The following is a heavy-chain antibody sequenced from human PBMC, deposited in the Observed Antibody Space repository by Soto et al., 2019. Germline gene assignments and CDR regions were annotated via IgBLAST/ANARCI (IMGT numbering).Heavy chain of an antibody. J-gene: IGHJ3*02. V-gene: IGHV3-30-3*01. CDR2: ISYDGSNK. CDR1: GFTFSSYA. D-gene: IGHD3-3*01. CDR3: ARGYGYYDFWSGYRSEREAFDI. Sequence: GGSLRLSCAASGFTFSSYAMHWVRQAPGKGLEWVAVISYDGSNKYYADSVKGRFTISRDNSKNTLYLQMNSLRAEDTAVYYCARGYGYYDFWSGYRSEREAFDIWGQGTMVTVSS.